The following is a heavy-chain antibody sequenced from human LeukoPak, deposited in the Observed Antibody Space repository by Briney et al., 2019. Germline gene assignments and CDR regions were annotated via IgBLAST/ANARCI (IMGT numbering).Heavy chain of an antibody. V-gene: IGHV3-48*02. Sequence: PGGSLRLSCVVSGFTFSTKSMNWVSQAPGKGLEWVSYITADSGTTYYADSVKGRFTISRDNAKNSLYLQMNSLRDEDTAVYYCASRDYFDYWGQGTLVTVSS. J-gene: IGHJ4*02. CDR1: GFTFSTKS. CDR3: ASRDYFDY. CDR2: ITADSGTT.